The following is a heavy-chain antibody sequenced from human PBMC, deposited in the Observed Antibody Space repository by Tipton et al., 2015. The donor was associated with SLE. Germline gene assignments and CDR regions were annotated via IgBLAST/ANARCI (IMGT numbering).Heavy chain of an antibody. J-gene: IGHJ4*02. CDR2: LWSDGSNK. CDR1: GFTFSTYG. V-gene: IGHV3-33*01. CDR3: ARDTQSYVYSYDSRPFGGDY. Sequence: SGFTFSTYGMHWVRQPPAKGLEWVALLWSDGSNKYYADSVKGRFTISRDNSKNTLYLQMDSLRAEDTAVYYCARDTQSYVYSYDSRPFGGDYWGQGTLVTVSS. D-gene: IGHD3-22*01.